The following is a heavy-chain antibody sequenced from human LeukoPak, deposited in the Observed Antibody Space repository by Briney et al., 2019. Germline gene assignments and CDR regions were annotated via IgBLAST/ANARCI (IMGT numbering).Heavy chain of an antibody. D-gene: IGHD3-16*01. V-gene: IGHV3-30*02. CDR2: IQYDGSNK. J-gene: IGHJ5*02. Sequence: QPGGSLRLSCAASGFSFSSYGMQWVRQAPGKGLERVAFIQYDGSNKYYADSVKGRFTISRDNAKNSLYLQMNSLRAEDTAVYYCASSLPWGYNWFDPWGQGTLVTVSS. CDR3: ASSLPWGYNWFDP. CDR1: GFSFSSYG.